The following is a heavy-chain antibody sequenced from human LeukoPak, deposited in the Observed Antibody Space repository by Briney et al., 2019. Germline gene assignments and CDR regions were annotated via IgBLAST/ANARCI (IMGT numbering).Heavy chain of an antibody. CDR1: GYSISSGYY. Sequence: PSETLSLTCAVPGYSISSGYYWGWIRQPPGKGLEWIGSIYHSGSTYYNPSLKSRVTISVDTSKNQFSLKLSSVTAADTAVYYCARYSSSSYSDAFDIWGQGTMVTVSS. J-gene: IGHJ3*02. V-gene: IGHV4-38-2*01. D-gene: IGHD6-13*01. CDR2: IYHSGST. CDR3: ARYSSSSYSDAFDI.